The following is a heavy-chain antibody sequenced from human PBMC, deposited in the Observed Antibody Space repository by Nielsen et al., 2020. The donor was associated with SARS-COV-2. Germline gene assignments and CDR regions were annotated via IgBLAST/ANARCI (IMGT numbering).Heavy chain of an antibody. J-gene: IGHJ3*02. CDR3: ARVAVGATDAFDI. Sequence: ASVKVSCKASGYTFTSYAMHWVRQAPGQRLEWMGWINAGNGNTKYSQKFQGRVTITRDTSASTAYMELSSLRSEDTAVYYCARVAVGATDAFDIWGQGTMVTVSS. V-gene: IGHV1-3*01. CDR1: GYTFTSYA. CDR2: INAGNGNT. D-gene: IGHD1-26*01.